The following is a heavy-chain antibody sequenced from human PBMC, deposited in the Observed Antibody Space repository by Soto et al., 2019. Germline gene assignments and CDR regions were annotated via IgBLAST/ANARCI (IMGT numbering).Heavy chain of an antibody. J-gene: IGHJ4*02. Sequence: QVQLVQSGAEVKKPGASVKVSCKASGYTFTSYAMHWVRQAPGQRLEWMGWINAGNGNTKYSQKFQGRVTITRDIXASTAYMELSTLSSDDTAVYYCATKGIAVDGPLGYWGQGTLVTDSS. D-gene: IGHD6-19*01. CDR1: GYTFTSYA. V-gene: IGHV1-3*01. CDR3: ATKGIAVDGPLGY. CDR2: INAGNGNT.